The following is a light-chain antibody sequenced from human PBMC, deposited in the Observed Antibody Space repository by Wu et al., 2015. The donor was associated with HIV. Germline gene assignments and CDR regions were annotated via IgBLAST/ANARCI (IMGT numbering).Light chain of an antibody. Sequence: DIVLTQSPGTLSLSPGDSATLSCRASQSVNNNYFAWFQQRPGQAPRLLIYGASSRATGIPDRFSGSGSGTGFTLTLTRLEPEDFAVYYCQQYDTSITFGQGTRLDIK. CDR2: GAS. CDR3: QQYDTSIT. J-gene: IGKJ5*01. V-gene: IGKV3-20*01. CDR1: QSVNNNY.